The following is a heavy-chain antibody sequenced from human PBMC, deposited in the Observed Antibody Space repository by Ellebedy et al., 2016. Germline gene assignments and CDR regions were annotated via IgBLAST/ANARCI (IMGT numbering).Heavy chain of an antibody. CDR1: GYSFTSYW. V-gene: IGHV5-51*01. CDR2: IYPGDSDT. J-gene: IGHJ6*02. CDR3: ARPSRRSIVVVPAAEDYGMDV. Sequence: GESLKISCKGSGYSFTSYWIGWVRQMPGKGLEWMGIIYPGDSDTRYSPSFQGQVTISADKSISTAYLQWSSLKASDTAMYYCARPSRRSIVVVPAAEDYGMDVWGQGTTVTVSS. D-gene: IGHD2-2*01.